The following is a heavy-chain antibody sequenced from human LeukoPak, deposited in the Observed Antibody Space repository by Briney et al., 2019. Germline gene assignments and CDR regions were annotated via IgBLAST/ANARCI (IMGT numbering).Heavy chain of an antibody. CDR2: ISWNSGSI. D-gene: IGHD1-26*01. J-gene: IGHJ3*02. CDR1: GFTFGDYA. Sequence: GGSLRLSCAASGFTFGDYAMHWVRQAPGKGLEWVSGISWNSGSIGYADSVKGRFTISRDNAKNSLYLQMNSLRAEDTALYYCAKDTQYSGSYFDALDIWGQGTMVTVSS. CDR3: AKDTQYSGSYFDALDI. V-gene: IGHV3-9*01.